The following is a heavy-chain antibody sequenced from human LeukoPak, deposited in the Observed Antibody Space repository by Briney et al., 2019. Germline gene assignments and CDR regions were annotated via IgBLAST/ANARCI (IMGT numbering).Heavy chain of an antibody. CDR3: ARTRDCSGGSCYPYYFDY. V-gene: IGHV1-69*04. Sequence: ASVKVSCKASGGTFSSYAISWVRQAPGQGLEWMGRIIPILGIANYAQKFQGRVTITADKSTSTAYMELSSLRSGDTAVYYCARTRDCSGGSCYPYYFDYWGQGTLVTVSS. CDR1: GGTFSSYA. D-gene: IGHD2-15*01. J-gene: IGHJ4*02. CDR2: IIPILGIA.